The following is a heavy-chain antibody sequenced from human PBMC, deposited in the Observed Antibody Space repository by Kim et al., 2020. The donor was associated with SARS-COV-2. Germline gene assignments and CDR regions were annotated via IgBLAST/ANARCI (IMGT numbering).Heavy chain of an antibody. CDR2: IDAGAGNT. Sequence: ASVKVSCKASGYSFSRYAIHWMRQAPGQRLEWMGWIDAGAGNTKYSQRFQGRVTITRDTSASTVYMEMSSLKSEDTAIYYCARGWSATGIDPWGQGTLVTVSS. J-gene: IGHJ5*02. D-gene: IGHD2-15*01. CDR3: ARGWSATGIDP. CDR1: GYSFSRYA. V-gene: IGHV1-3*01.